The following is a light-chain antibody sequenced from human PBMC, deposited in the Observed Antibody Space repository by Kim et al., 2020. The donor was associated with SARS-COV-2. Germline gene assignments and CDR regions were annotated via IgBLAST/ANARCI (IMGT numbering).Light chain of an antibody. CDR1: SLRSYY. CDR3: NSRGSSGNHVV. CDR2: GKN. J-gene: IGLJ2*01. Sequence: ELTQDPAVSVALGQTVRITCQGDSLRSYYASWYQQKPGQAPVLVIYGKNNRPSGIPDRFSGSSSGNTASLTITGAQAEDEADYYCNSRGSSGNHVVFGGGTQLTVL. V-gene: IGLV3-19*01.